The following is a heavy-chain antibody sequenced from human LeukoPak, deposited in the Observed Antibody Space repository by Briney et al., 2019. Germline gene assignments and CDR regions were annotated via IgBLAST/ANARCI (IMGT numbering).Heavy chain of an antibody. V-gene: IGHV3-30*18. CDR3: AKDIDYGGAN. D-gene: IGHD4-23*01. J-gene: IGHJ4*02. CDR1: GFTFSNYG. CDR2: ISYDGNNK. Sequence: GGSLRLSCAASGFTFSNYGMHWVRQAPGKGLEWVALISYDGNNKYYSDSMKGRFTISRDNSKNTLYLQMNSLRAEDTAVYYCAKDIDYGGANWGQGTLVIVSS.